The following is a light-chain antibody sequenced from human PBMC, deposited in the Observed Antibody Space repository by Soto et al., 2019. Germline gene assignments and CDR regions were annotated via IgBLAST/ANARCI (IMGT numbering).Light chain of an antibody. CDR1: SSDVGGYNY. V-gene: IGLV2-14*01. Sequence: QSALTQPASVSGSPGQSITISCTGTSSDVGGYNYVSWYQQHPGKAPKLMIYEVSNRPSGVSNRFSGSKSGNTASLTISGLQAEDEADYYCSSYTSSSTVFGGGTSSPS. J-gene: IGLJ2*01. CDR2: EVS. CDR3: SSYTSSSTV.